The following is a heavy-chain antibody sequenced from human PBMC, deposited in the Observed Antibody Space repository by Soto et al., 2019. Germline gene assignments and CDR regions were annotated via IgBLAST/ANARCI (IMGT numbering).Heavy chain of an antibody. CDR1: GFTFSSYS. V-gene: IGHV3-21*01. Sequence: EVQLVESGGGLVKPGGSLRLSCAASGFTFSSYSLNWVRQAPGKGLEWVSSITSSGASKYYADSVKGRFTISRDNAKNTLYLQMNSRRAEDTAVYYCARDGSEGSGEIGYYHDTDVWGKGTTATVS. CDR3: ARDGSEGSGEIGYYHDTDV. CDR2: ITSSGASK. D-gene: IGHD2-15*01. J-gene: IGHJ6*03.